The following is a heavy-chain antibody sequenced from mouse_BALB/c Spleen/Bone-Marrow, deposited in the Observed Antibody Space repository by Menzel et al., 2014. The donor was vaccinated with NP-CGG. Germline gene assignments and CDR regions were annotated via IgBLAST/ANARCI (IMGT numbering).Heavy chain of an antibody. CDR3: ARVYGWYFDV. Sequence: EVQRVESGGGLVQPRGSLKLSCVASGFTFSSYGMSWVRRTPDKRLELVATINNNGGSTYYPDSVKGQFTISRDNAKNTLYLQMSSLKSEDTAMYYCARVYGWYFDVWGAGTTVTVSS. V-gene: IGHV5-6-3*01. CDR1: GFTFSSYG. J-gene: IGHJ1*01. CDR2: INNNGGST. D-gene: IGHD1-1*01.